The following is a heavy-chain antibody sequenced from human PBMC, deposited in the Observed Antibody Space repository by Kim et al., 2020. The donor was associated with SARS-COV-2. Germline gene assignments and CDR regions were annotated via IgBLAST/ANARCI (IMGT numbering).Heavy chain of an antibody. D-gene: IGHD2-2*01. Sequence: AQKFQGRVTITADESTSTAYMELSSLRSEDTAVYYCASTRTGEYQLPFDYWGQGTLVTVSS. V-gene: IGHV1-69*01. J-gene: IGHJ4*02. CDR3: ASTRTGEYQLPFDY.